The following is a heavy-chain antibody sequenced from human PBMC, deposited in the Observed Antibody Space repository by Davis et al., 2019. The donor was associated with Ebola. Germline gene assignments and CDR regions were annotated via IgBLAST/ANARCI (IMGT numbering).Heavy chain of an antibody. CDR1: GGTFSSYA. CDR2: IIPIFGTA. Sequence: SVKVSCKASGGTFSSYAISWVRQAPGQGLEWMGGIIPIFGTANYAQKFQGRVTITADKSTSTAYMELSSLRSEDTAVYYCARTSSSEYFDLTYRDYYYYYGMDVWGQGTTVTVSS. V-gene: IGHV1-69*06. J-gene: IGHJ6*02. CDR3: ARTSSSEYFDLTYRDYYYYYGMDV. D-gene: IGHD3-9*01.